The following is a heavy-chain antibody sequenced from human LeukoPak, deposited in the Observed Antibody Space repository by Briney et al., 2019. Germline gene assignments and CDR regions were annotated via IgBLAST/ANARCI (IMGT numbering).Heavy chain of an antibody. CDR2: IIPIFGTA. CDR1: GGTFSSYA. Sequence: ASVKVSCKASGGTFSSYAISWVRQAPGQGLERMGRIIPIFGTANYAQKFQGKVTITTDESTSTAYMELSSLRSEDTAVYYCASSTPRDYYGSGVSDWGQGTLVTVSS. D-gene: IGHD3-10*01. V-gene: IGHV1-69*05. J-gene: IGHJ4*02. CDR3: ASSTPRDYYGSGVSD.